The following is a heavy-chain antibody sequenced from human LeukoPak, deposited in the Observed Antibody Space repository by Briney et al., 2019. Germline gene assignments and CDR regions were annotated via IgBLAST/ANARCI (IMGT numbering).Heavy chain of an antibody. CDR3: AREYHGCFDY. CDR2: IKNGAHTT. CDR1: GFTFSDYA. D-gene: IGHD2-2*01. J-gene: IGHJ4*02. Sequence: GGSLRLSCAVSGFTFSDYAMSWVRQPPGKGLEWVSTIKNGAHTTNYADSVKGRLTISRDDSMNTLFLQMNSLRAEDTAVYYCAREYHGCFDYWGQGALVTVSS. V-gene: IGHV3-23*01.